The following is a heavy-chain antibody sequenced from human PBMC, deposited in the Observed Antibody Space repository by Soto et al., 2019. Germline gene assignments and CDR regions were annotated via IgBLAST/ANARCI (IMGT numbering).Heavy chain of an antibody. CDR2: ISGSGGST. J-gene: IGHJ4*02. CDR3: AKGGRNSPRAVVVVAATTSPPDY. CDR1: GFTFSSYA. V-gene: IGHV3-23*01. D-gene: IGHD2-15*01. Sequence: GGSLRLSCAASGFTFSSYAMSWVRQAPGKGLEWVSAISGSGGSTYYADSVKGRFTISRDNSKNTLYLQMNSLRAEDTAVYYCAKGGRNSPRAVVVVAATTSPPDYWGQGTLVTVSS.